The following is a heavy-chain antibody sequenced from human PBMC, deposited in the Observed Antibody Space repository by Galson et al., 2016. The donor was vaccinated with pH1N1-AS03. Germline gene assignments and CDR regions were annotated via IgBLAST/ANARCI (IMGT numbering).Heavy chain of an antibody. CDR1: GGTFSGFF. D-gene: IGHD3-16*01. J-gene: IGHJ6*02. V-gene: IGHV4-34*01. CDR3: ARLLGKAFPRLGRNFGMDV. CDR2: VDHSGII. Sequence: TLALTCDVLGGTFSGFFWNWVRQSSGKGLEWIGEVDHSGIITYNPSLRSRLNITLDTSSRQFSLKLTSVTAADTAVYFCARLLGKAFPRLGRNFGMDVWGQGTTVTVSS.